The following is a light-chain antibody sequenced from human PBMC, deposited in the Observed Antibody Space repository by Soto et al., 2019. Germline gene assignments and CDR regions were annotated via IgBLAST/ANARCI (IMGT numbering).Light chain of an antibody. CDR3: YSYAGSHNV. Sequence: QSALTQPPSASGSPGQSVTISCTGTSSDVGGYNYVSWYQQHPGRAPRLMIYEVNKRPSGVPDRFSGSKSGDTASLTVDGLQAEDEADYYCYSYAGSHNVFGTGTKLTVL. CDR2: EVN. V-gene: IGLV2-8*01. J-gene: IGLJ1*01. CDR1: SSDVGGYNY.